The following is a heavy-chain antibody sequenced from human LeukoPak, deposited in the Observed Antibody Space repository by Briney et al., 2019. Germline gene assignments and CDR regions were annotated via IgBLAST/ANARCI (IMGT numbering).Heavy chain of an antibody. Sequence: SETLSLTCAVSGYSISSGYYWGWRRPPPGEGVEWVGSIYRAGNTYYNPSLKSRVTISVDTSKNQSSLRLSSVTAADTAAYYRARRFCGRGHCYLDYWGQGTLVTVSS. CDR2: IYRAGNT. J-gene: IGHJ4*02. CDR3: ARRFCGRGHCYLDY. V-gene: IGHV4-38-2*01. D-gene: IGHD2-21*01. CDR1: GYSISSGYY.